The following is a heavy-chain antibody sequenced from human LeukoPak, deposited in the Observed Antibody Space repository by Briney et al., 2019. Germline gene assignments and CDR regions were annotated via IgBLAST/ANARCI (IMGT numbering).Heavy chain of an antibody. CDR1: GGSVSISSYY. CDR2: IYYSGST. V-gene: IGHV4-39*07. CDR3: ARYHSGYDDY. D-gene: IGHD5-12*01. J-gene: IGHJ4*02. Sequence: PSETLSLTCTVSGGSVSISSYYWGWIRQPPGKGLEWIGSIYYSGSTYYNPSLMSRVTISVDTSKNQFSLKLSSVTAADTAVYYCARYHSGYDDYWGQGTLVTVSS.